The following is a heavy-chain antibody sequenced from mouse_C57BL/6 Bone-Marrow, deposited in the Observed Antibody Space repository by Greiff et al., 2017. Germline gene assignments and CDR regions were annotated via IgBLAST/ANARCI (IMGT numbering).Heavy chain of an antibody. Sequence: EVKLQESGGGLVKPGGSLKLSCAASGFTFSDYGMHWVRQAPEKGLEWVAYISSGSSTIYYAVTVKGRFTISRDNAKNTLFLQMTSLRSEDTAMYYCARPIYYFHAMDYWGQGTSVTVSS. V-gene: IGHV5-17*01. CDR3: ARPIYYFHAMDY. CDR2: ISSGSSTI. J-gene: IGHJ4*01. D-gene: IGHD1-1*01. CDR1: GFTFSDYG.